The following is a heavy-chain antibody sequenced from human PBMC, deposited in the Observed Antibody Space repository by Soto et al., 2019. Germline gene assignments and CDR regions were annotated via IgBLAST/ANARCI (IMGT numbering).Heavy chain of an antibody. J-gene: IGHJ5*02. CDR1: GFTFSSYG. Sequence: GGSLRLSCAASGFTFSSYGMHWVRQAPGKGLEWVAVISYDGSNKYYADSVKGRFTISRDNSKNTLYLQMNSLRAEDTAVYYCAKLQYGYYGSGSYYTWGQGTLVTVS. D-gene: IGHD3-10*01. V-gene: IGHV3-30*18. CDR3: AKLQYGYYGSGSYYT. CDR2: ISYDGSNK.